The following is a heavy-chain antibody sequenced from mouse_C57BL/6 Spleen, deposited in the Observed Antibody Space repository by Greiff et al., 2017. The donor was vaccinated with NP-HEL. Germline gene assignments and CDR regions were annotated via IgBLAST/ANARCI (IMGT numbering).Heavy chain of an antibody. J-gene: IGHJ2*01. Sequence: QVQLQQSGPELVKPGASVKISCKASGYAFSSSWMNWVKQRPGKGLEWIGRIYPGDGDTNYNGKFTGKATLTADTSSSAAYMQHSSLTSEDSAVYFCARSDYYGRSYLDCWGQGTTLTVSS. CDR2: IYPGDGDT. D-gene: IGHD1-1*01. V-gene: IGHV1-82*01. CDR3: ARSDYYGRSYLDC. CDR1: GYAFSSSW.